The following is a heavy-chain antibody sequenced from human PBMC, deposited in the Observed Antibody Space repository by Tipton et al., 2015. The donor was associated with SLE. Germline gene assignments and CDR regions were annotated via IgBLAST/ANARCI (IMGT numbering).Heavy chain of an antibody. CDR2: IYYSVAT. CDR3: ATHPRSYSSGWSYYFDY. D-gene: IGHD6-19*01. CDR1: GGSISSSGHY. Sequence: TLSLTCTVSGGSISSSGHYWGWIRQPPGKGLEWIGSIYYSVATHYNPSLKSRVTISVDTSKNQFSLRLSSVTAADTAVYYCATHPRSYSSGWSYYFDYWGQGALVTVSS. V-gene: IGHV4-39*07. J-gene: IGHJ4*01.